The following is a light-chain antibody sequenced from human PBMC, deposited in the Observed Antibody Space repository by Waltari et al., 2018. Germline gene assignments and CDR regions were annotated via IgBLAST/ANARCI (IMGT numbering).Light chain of an antibody. CDR2: RND. J-gene: IGLJ1*01. Sequence: QSVLTQPPSASGTPGQRVSISCSGSYSNPARTYLSWYQQLPRAAPKLLLHRNDQRPSGVPDRFSASKYGTSASLAISGLRSEDEAVYYCAAWDESHYVFGPGTKVTVL. CDR3: AAWDESHYV. CDR1: YSNPARTY. V-gene: IGLV1-47*01.